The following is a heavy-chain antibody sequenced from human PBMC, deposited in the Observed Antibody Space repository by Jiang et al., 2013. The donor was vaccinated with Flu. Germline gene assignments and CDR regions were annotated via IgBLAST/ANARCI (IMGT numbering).Heavy chain of an antibody. Sequence: PTQTLTLTCTFSGFSLSTSGMAVGWIRQPPGKALEWLALIHWDDDKRYSPSLESRLIITKDASKNXVVLTMTNMDPVDTGTYYCAVAVVPAATWRGVPFDFWGQGTLVTVSS. D-gene: IGHD2-2*01. CDR1: GFSLSTSGMA. V-gene: IGHV2-5*02. J-gene: IGHJ4*02. CDR2: IHWDDDK. CDR3: AVAVVPAATWRGVPFDF.